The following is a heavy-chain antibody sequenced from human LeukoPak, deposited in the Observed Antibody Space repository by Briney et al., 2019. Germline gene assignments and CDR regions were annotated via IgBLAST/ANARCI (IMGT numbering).Heavy chain of an antibody. V-gene: IGHV4-39*01. CDR3: ARHRPQPYFDY. J-gene: IGHJ4*02. CDR2: IYYSGST. CDR1: GGSISSSSYY. Sequence: SETLSLTCTVSGGSISSSSYYWGWIRQPPGKGLEWIGSIYYSGSTYYNPSLKSRVTISVDTSKNQFSLKLSSVTAADTAVYYCARHRPQPYFDYWGQGTLVTVSS.